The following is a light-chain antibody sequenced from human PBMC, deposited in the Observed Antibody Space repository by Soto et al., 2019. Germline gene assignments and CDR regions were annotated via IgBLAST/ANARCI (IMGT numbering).Light chain of an antibody. Sequence: DIVMTQSPLSLPVTPGEPASISCRSSQSLLHSNGYNYLDWYLQKPGQSPQLLIYLGSNRASGVPHRCSGSGSGTDFTLKISRVEAEDVGVDYCIQALQTPWTFGPGTKVYIK. V-gene: IGKV2-28*01. J-gene: IGKJ3*01. CDR1: QSLLHSNGYNY. CDR2: LGS. CDR3: IQALQTPWT.